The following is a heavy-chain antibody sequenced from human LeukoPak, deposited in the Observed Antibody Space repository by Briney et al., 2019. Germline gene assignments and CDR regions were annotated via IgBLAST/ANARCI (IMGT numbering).Heavy chain of an antibody. J-gene: IGHJ4*02. V-gene: IGHV3-21*01. D-gene: IGHD3-9*01. CDR2: ISSSSSYI. Sequence: KPGGSLRLSCAASGFAFSSYNMNWVRQAPGKGLEWVSSISSSSSYIYYADSVKGRFTISRDNAKNSLYLQMNSLRAEDTAVYYCARDANDILTGPDHWGQGTLVTVSS. CDR3: ARDANDILTGPDH. CDR1: GFAFSSYN.